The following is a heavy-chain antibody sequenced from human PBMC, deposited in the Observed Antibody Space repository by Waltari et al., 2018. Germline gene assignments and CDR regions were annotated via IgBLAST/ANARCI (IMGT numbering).Heavy chain of an antibody. Sequence: EVQLVESGGGLVQPGGSLRLSCAASGFTVSSNYMIWVRQAPGKGLEWVSVIYSGGSTYYADSVKGRFTISRHNSKNTLYLQMNSLRAEDTAVYYCARDTAWLYFQHWGQGTLVTVSS. J-gene: IGHJ1*01. CDR3: ARDTAWLYFQH. D-gene: IGHD6-19*01. V-gene: IGHV3-53*04. CDR2: IYSGGST. CDR1: GFTVSSNY.